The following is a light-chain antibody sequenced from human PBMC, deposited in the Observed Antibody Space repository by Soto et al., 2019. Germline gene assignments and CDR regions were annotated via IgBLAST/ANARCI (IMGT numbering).Light chain of an antibody. CDR2: DVY. CDR3: QQRNMWPIT. J-gene: IGKJ5*01. CDR1: QSFRGL. Sequence: EVVLTQSPGTLSLSPLERATLSCRASQSFRGLLAWYQQKPGQAPRLLIYDVYNRATGIPPRFSGSGSGTDFTLTISSLEPEDSAVYYCQQRNMWPITFGQGTRLEIK. V-gene: IGKV3-11*01.